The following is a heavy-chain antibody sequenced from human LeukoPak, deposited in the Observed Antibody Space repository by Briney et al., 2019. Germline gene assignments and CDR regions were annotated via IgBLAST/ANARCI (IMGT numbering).Heavy chain of an antibody. D-gene: IGHD2-21*02. Sequence: PGGSLRLSCAASGFTFSSYAMHWVCQAPGKGLEWVAVISYDGSNKYYADSVKGRFTISRDNSKNTLYLQMNSLRAEDTAVYYCARDAYCGGDCWPDYWGQGTLVTVSS. J-gene: IGHJ4*02. CDR3: ARDAYCGGDCWPDY. CDR1: GFTFSSYA. V-gene: IGHV3-30-3*01. CDR2: ISYDGSNK.